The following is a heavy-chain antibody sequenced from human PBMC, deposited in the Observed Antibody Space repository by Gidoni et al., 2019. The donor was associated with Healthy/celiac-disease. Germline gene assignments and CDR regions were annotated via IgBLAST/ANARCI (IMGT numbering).Heavy chain of an antibody. Sequence: EVQLVESGGGLVKPGGSLRLSCAASGFTFSNAWLNWVRQAPGKGLEWVGRIKSKTDGGTTDYAAPVKGRFTISRDDSKNTLYLQMNSLKTEDTAVYYCTTTLYGSSWYYYYYMDVWGKGTTVTVSS. J-gene: IGHJ6*03. D-gene: IGHD6-13*01. CDR1: GFTFSNAW. CDR2: IKSKTDGGTT. CDR3: TTTLYGSSWYYYYYMDV. V-gene: IGHV3-15*07.